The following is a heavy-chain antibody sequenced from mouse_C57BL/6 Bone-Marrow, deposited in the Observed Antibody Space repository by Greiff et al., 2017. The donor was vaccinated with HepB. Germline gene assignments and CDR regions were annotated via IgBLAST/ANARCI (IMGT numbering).Heavy chain of an antibody. Sequence: VQLKESGAELVRPGASVKLSCTASGFNIKDDYMHWVKPRPEQGLEWIGWIDPENGDTEYASKFQGKATLTADASSNAAYLQLSSLTSGDTAVYYCTTDGSSSAWFAYWGRGTLVTVSA. CDR2: IDPENGDT. CDR1: GFNIKDDY. J-gene: IGHJ3*01. D-gene: IGHD1-1*01. V-gene: IGHV14-4*01. CDR3: TTDGSSSAWFAY.